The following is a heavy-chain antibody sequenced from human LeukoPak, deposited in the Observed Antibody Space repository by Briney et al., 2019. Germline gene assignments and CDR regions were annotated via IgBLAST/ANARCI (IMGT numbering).Heavy chain of an antibody. J-gene: IGHJ4*02. V-gene: IGHV3-30*02. CDR2: IRYDGSEK. CDR1: GFSFSSVG. CDR3: AKAGYSGTYPEPFDY. Sequence: GGSLRLSCAASGFSFSSVGMHWVRQVPGKGLEWVAFIRYDGSEKEYGNSVKGRSTISRDNSKKMVYLQMNRLRVDDAAVYYCAKAGYSGTYPEPFDYWGQGTLVTVSS. D-gene: IGHD1-26*01.